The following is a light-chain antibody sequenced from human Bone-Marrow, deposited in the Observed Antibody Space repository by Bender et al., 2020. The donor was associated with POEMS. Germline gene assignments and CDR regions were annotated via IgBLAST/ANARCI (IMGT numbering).Light chain of an antibody. J-gene: IGLJ2*01. CDR3: QAWDSSTVV. V-gene: IGLV3-1*01. CDR2: KDT. Sequence: SYELTQPPSVSVSPGQTARITCSGDALPKQYAYWYQQRPGQAPVVVIYKDTERPSGIPERFSGSNSGNTATLTISGTQATDEADYYCQAWDSSTVVFGGGTKLTVL. CDR1: ALPKQY.